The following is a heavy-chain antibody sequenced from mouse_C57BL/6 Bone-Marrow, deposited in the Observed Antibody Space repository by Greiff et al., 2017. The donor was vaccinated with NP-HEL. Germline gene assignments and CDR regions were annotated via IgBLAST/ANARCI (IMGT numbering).Heavy chain of an antibody. CDR1: GYTFTDYE. CDR2: IDPETGGT. J-gene: IGHJ1*03. Sequence: QVQLQQSGAELVRPGASVTLSCKASGYTFTDYEMHWVKQTPVHGLEWIGAIDPETGGTAYNQKFKGKAILTADKSSSTAYMELRSLTSEDAAVYYCTRYHGSSYWYVDVWGTGTTVTVSS. CDR3: TRYHGSSYWYVDV. D-gene: IGHD1-1*01. V-gene: IGHV1-15*01.